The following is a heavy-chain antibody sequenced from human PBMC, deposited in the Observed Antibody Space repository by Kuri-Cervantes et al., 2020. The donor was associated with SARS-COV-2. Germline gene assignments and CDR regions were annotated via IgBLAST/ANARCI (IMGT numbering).Heavy chain of an antibody. CDR3: AKDKKITGMGYYYFMDV. CDR2: ISGSGGST. V-gene: IGHV3-23*01. J-gene: IGHJ6*03. CDR1: GFTFSSYA. D-gene: IGHD1-20*01. Sequence: GGSLRLSCAASGFTFSSYAMSWVRQAPGKGLEWVSAISGSGGSTYYADSVKGRFTISRDDSKNTLYLQMNSLRTEDTAVYYCAKDKKITGMGYYYFMDVWGKGTTVTVSS.